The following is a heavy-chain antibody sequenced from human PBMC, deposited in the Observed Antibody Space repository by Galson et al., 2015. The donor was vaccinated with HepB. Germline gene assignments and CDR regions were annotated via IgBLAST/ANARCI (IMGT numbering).Heavy chain of an antibody. Sequence: SLRLSCAASGFTLSNYIMSWVRQAPGKGLEWISCISGSGGSKYYADSVKGRFSISRDNSKNTLSLQMNSLRAEDTAVYYCAKIQRIEADFSNCFDPWGQGTLVTVSS. J-gene: IGHJ5*02. CDR1: GFTLSNYI. V-gene: IGHV3-23*01. D-gene: IGHD6-13*01. CDR3: AKIQRIEADFSNCFDP. CDR2: ISGSGGSK.